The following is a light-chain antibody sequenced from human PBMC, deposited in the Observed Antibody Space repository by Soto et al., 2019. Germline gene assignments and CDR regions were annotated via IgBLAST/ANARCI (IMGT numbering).Light chain of an antibody. Sequence: DIQMTQSPSSLSASVGDRVTITCRVCQTINSRLAWYQQKPGKAPKVLIFDGSSLKTGGPSRFSGSASWTEFSLTISNLQPDDFATYYCHQYDSYSSGPFGQGTKVDIK. CDR1: QTINSR. J-gene: IGKJ1*01. V-gene: IGKV1-5*01. CDR3: HQYDSYSSGP. CDR2: DGS.